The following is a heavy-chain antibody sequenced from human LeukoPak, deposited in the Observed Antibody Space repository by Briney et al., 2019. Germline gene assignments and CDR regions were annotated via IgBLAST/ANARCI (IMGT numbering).Heavy chain of an antibody. CDR3: ARAGWGYCSSTSCYTEGKNWFDP. CDR2: ISAYNGNT. Sequence: ASVKVSCKASGYTFTSYGISWVRQAPGQGLEWMGWISAYNGNTNYAQKLQGRVTMTTDTSTSTAYMELRSLRSDDTAVYYCARAGWGYCSSTSCYTEGKNWFDPWGQGTLVTVSS. J-gene: IGHJ5*02. CDR1: GYTFTSYG. V-gene: IGHV1-18*01. D-gene: IGHD2-2*02.